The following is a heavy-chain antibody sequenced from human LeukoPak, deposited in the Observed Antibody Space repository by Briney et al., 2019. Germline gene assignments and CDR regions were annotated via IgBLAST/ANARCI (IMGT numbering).Heavy chain of an antibody. V-gene: IGHV4-39*01. D-gene: IGHD6-13*01. Sequence: PGGSLRLSCAASGFTFSSYWMSWVRQAPGKGLEWIGSIYYSGSTYYNPSLKSRVTISVDTSKNQFSLKLSSVTAADTAVYYCARRGYGYSSSSIRYWFDPWGQGTLVTVSS. CDR3: ARRGYGYSSSSIRYWFDP. J-gene: IGHJ5*02. CDR1: GFTFSSYW. CDR2: IYYSGST.